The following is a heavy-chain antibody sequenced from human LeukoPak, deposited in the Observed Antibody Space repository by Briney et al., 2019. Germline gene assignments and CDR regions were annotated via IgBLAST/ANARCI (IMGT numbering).Heavy chain of an antibody. V-gene: IGHV1-18*01. CDR3: ARVPFCSITSCYLYNWFDS. Sequence: ASVKVSCKASGYTFTSYGISGVRQAPGQGLEWMGWISAYNGNTNYAQKLQGRVTMTTDTSTSTVYMELRSLRSDDTAVYYCARVPFCSITSCYLYNWFDSWGQGTLVTVSS. J-gene: IGHJ5*01. CDR1: GYTFTSYG. CDR2: ISAYNGNT. D-gene: IGHD2-2*01.